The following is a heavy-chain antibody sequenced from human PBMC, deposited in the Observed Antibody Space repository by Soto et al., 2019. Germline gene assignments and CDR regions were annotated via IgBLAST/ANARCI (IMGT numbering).Heavy chain of an antibody. Sequence: PSXTRSLTGTVSGGSIRSCGSYWIWIRQHPGKGLEWIGYIYYSGSTYYNPSLKSRVTISVDTSKNQFSLKLSSVTAADTAVYYCARGLPPSSWYCFDYWGQGTLVTVSS. CDR3: ARGLPPSSWYCFDY. D-gene: IGHD6-13*01. V-gene: IGHV4-31*03. CDR1: GGSIRSCGSY. CDR2: IYYSGST. J-gene: IGHJ4*02.